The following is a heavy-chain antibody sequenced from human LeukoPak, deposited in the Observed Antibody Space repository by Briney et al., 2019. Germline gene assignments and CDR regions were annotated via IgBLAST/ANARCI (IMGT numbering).Heavy chain of an antibody. J-gene: IGHJ3*02. CDR1: GFTFSSYG. CDR2: IYSGGST. CDR3: ARVKSGAFDI. Sequence: GGSLRLSCAASGFTFSSYGMHWVRQAPGKGLEWVSVIYSGGSTYYADSVKGRFTISRHNSKNTLYLQMNSLRAEDTAVYYCARVKSGAFDIWGQGTMVTVSS. V-gene: IGHV3-53*04.